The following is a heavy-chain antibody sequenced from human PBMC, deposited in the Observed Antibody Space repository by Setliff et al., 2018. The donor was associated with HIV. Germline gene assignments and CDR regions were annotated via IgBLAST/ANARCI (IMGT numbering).Heavy chain of an antibody. D-gene: IGHD6-19*01. Sequence: GGSLRLSCAASGFTFSTYWMIWVRQAPGKGLEWVAKIKQDGSEEYYVDSVKGRFTISRDNAKNSVCLQMNSLRVEDTAMYYCTKDHLSGWASDCWGQGTLVTVSS. CDR1: GFTFSTYW. V-gene: IGHV3-7*01. J-gene: IGHJ4*02. CDR2: IKQDGSEE. CDR3: TKDHLSGWASDC.